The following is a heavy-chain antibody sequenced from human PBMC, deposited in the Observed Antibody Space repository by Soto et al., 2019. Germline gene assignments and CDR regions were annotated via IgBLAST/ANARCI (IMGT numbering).Heavy chain of an antibody. CDR2: ITSSSGHI. J-gene: IGHJ6*02. V-gene: IGHV3-21*01. D-gene: IGHD3-10*01. CDR1: GFTLTTYT. Sequence: GGSLRLSCEASGFTLTTYTMNWVRQASGKGLEWVSSITSSSGHIYYADSVKGRFTVSRDNARNSLYLQMNSLRAEDTAVYYCVRERGLSSFYGMDVWGQGTTVTVSS. CDR3: VRERGLSSFYGMDV.